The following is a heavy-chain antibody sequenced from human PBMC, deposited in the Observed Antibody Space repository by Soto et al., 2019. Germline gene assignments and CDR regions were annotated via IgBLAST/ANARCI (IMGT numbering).Heavy chain of an antibody. CDR1: GGTFSSYT. J-gene: IGHJ6*02. CDR2: IIPILGIA. Sequence: QVQLVQSGAEVKKPGSSVKVSCKASGGTFSSYTISWVRQAPGQGLEWMGRIIPILGIANYAQKFQGRVTITADKSTSTAYMELSSLRSEDTAVYYCARRERYCGGDCWDVWGQGTTVTVSS. D-gene: IGHD2-21*02. CDR3: ARRERYCGGDCWDV. V-gene: IGHV1-69*02.